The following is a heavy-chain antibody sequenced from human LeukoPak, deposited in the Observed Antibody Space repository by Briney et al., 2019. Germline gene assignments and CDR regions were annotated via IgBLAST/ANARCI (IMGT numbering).Heavy chain of an antibody. CDR2: IYYSGST. Sequence: SGTLSLTCTVSGGSISSYYWSWIRQPPGKGLEWIGYIYYSGSTNYNPSLKSRVTISVDTSKNQFSLKLSSVTAADTAVYYCARQSLVGATAFDYWGQGTLVTVSS. CDR3: ARQSLVGATAFDY. CDR1: GGSISSYY. D-gene: IGHD1-26*01. J-gene: IGHJ4*02. V-gene: IGHV4-59*08.